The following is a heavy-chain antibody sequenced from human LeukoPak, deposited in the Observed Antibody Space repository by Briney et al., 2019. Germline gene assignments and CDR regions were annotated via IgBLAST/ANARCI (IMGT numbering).Heavy chain of an antibody. CDR2: ISSSSSTI. V-gene: IGHV3-48*02. J-gene: IGHJ4*02. D-gene: IGHD3-10*01. CDR1: GFTFSSYS. CDR3: ARVPYYYGSGSSDY. Sequence: PGRSLRLSCAASGFTFSSYSMNWVRQAPGKGLEWVSYISSSSSTIYYADSVKGRFTISRDNAKNSLYLQMNSLRDEDTAVYYCARVPYYYGSGSSDYWGQGTLVTVSS.